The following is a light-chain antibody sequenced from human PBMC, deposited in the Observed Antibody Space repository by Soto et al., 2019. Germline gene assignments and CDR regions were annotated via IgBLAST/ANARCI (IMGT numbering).Light chain of an antibody. CDR3: QKYNSAPLT. Sequence: DIQMTKAPSSLSASVGDRVTITCRASQDINNYLVWYQHKPGKVPKLLIYVASTLQSGVPSRFSGSGSGTDFTLTISSLQPEDVATYYCQKYNSAPLTFGGGTKVEIK. J-gene: IGKJ4*01. CDR2: VAS. V-gene: IGKV1-27*01. CDR1: QDINNY.